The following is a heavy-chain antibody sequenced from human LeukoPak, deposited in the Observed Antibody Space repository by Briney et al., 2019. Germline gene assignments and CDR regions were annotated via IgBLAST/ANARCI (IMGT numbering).Heavy chain of an antibody. D-gene: IGHD2-15*01. CDR1: GGSFSGYY. CDR2: INHSGST. CDR3: ASPNCSGGSCYSTGIGY. Sequence: PSETLSLTCAVYGGSFSGYYWSWIRQPPGKGLEWVGEINHSGSTNYKPSLKSRVTISVDTSKNQFSLKLSSVTAADTAVYYCASPNCSGGSCYSTGIGYWGQGTLVTVSS. J-gene: IGHJ4*02. V-gene: IGHV4-34*01.